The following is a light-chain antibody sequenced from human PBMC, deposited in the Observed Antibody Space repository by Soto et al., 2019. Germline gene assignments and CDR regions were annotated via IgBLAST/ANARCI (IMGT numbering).Light chain of an antibody. Sequence: EIVLTQSPGTLSLSPAERATLSCGASQTVTSNYLAWYQQKSGQAPRLLISGASTRATGIPDRFSGSGSGTDFTLTISRLEPEDFAVYYCQQYVSSPWTFGQGTKVEI. CDR2: GAS. J-gene: IGKJ1*01. CDR3: QQYVSSPWT. CDR1: QTVTSNY. V-gene: IGKV3-20*01.